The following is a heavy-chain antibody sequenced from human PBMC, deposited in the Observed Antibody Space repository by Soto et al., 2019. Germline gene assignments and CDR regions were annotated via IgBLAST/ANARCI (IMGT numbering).Heavy chain of an antibody. CDR1: GDSTSNYY. D-gene: IGHD3-22*01. CDR2: IYYSGST. CDR3: ASGSLYDSSGYYGGYFDY. Sequence: PSETLSLTCIISGDSTSNYYWSWIRQSPGKGLEWIGYIYYSGSTYYNPSLKSRVTISVDTSKNQFSLKLSSVTAADTAVYYCASGSLYDSSGYYGGYFDYWGQGTLVTVSS. V-gene: IGHV4-59*08. J-gene: IGHJ4*02.